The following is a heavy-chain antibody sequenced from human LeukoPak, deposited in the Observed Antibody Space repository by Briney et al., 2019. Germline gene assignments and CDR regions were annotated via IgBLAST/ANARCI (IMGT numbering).Heavy chain of an antibody. D-gene: IGHD2-8*01. CDR2: IQYDRTNE. Sequence: GGSLRLSCAASGFIFSSYEMNWVRQAPGKGLEWVAYIQYDRTNEQYAHSVKGRFRISRDNSNNILYLQMNSLRTEDTAVYYCAKDRCSNGIGCYYYYMEVWGKGTTVTISS. CDR3: AKDRCSNGIGCYYYYMEV. CDR1: GFIFSSYE. J-gene: IGHJ6*03. V-gene: IGHV3-30*02.